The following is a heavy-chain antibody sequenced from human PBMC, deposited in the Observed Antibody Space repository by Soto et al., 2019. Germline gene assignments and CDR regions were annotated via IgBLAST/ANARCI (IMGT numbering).Heavy chain of an antibody. CDR2: ISYEGSNK. CDR1: GFTFSSYA. CDR3: ARGARKCGSGTIFGVVIVY. D-gene: IGHD3-3*01. V-gene: IGHV3-30-3*01. Sequence: QVQLVESGGGVVQPGRSLRLSCAASGFTFSSYAMHWVRQAPGKGLEWVAVISYEGSNKYYADYVKGRFTISRDNSKNTLYLQMNILRAEDTAVYYCARGARKCGSGTIFGVVIVYWGQGTLVTVSS. J-gene: IGHJ4*02.